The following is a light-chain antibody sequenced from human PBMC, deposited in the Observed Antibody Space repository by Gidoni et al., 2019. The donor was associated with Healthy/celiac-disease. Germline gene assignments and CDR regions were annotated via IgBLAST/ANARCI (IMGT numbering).Light chain of an antibody. Sequence: DPVSITCRASQSISSYLNCYQQKPGKGPKLLIYAASSLQSGVPSRFSVSGSGTDFTLTISSLQPEDFATYYCQQSYSTLFPFGPGTKVDIK. CDR1: QSISSY. CDR3: QQSYSTLFP. J-gene: IGKJ3*01. CDR2: AAS. V-gene: IGKV1-39*01.